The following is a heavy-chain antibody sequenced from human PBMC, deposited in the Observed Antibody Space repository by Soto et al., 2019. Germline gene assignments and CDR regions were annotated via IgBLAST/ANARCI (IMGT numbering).Heavy chain of an antibody. CDR1: GGSFSGYY. Sequence: SETLSLTCGVYGGSFSGYYWSWIRQPPGKGLEWIGEINHSGSTNYNPSLKSRVTISVDTSKNQFSLKLSSVTAADTAVYYCARLIAARGCSDYWGQGTLVTVYS. J-gene: IGHJ4*02. CDR3: ARLIAARGCSDY. V-gene: IGHV4-34*01. D-gene: IGHD6-6*01. CDR2: INHSGST.